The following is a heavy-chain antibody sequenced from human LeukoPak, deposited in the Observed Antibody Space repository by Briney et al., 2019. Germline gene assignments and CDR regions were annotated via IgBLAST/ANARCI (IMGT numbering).Heavy chain of an antibody. J-gene: IGHJ4*02. D-gene: IGHD5-12*01. CDR3: AKSGYSGYDPDVGY. V-gene: IGHV1-3*04. Sequence: WASVKVSCKASGHSFTTYAIHWVRQAPGQRLEWMGWINTGNGNTKYSQKFEGRVTFTRDTSASTAYMELSSLTSEDTAVYYCAKSGYSGYDPDVGYWGQGTLVTVSS. CDR1: GHSFTTYA. CDR2: INTGNGNT.